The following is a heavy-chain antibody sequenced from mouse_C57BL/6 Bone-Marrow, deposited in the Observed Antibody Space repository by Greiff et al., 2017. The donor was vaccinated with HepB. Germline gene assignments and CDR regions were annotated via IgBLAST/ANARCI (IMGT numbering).Heavy chain of an antibody. J-gene: IGHJ4*01. V-gene: IGHV5-12*01. CDR3: ARHGGLRLYYAMDY. Sequence: EVKVVESGGGLVQPGGSLKLSCAASGFTFSDYYMYWVRQTPEKRLEWVAYISNGGGSTYYPDTVKGRFTISRDNAKNTLYLQMSRLKSEDTAMYYCARHGGLRLYYAMDYWGQGTSVTVSS. D-gene: IGHD2-4*01. CDR1: GFTFSDYY. CDR2: ISNGGGST.